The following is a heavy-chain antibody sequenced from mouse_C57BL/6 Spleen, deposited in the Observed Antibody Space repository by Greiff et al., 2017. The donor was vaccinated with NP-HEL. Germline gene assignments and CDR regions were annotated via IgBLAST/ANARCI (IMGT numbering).Heavy chain of an antibody. CDR1: GYTFTSYG. CDR2: IYPRSGNT. Sequence: VQLQQSGAELARPGASVKLSCKASGYTFTSYGISWVKQRTGQGLEWIGEIYPRSGNTYYTSQFQGTATLTADKSASTAYRELRSLTSEDSAVYFCARNDGNYFYAMDYWGQGTSVTVSS. D-gene: IGHD2-3*01. CDR3: ARNDGNYFYAMDY. J-gene: IGHJ4*01. V-gene: IGHV1-81*01.